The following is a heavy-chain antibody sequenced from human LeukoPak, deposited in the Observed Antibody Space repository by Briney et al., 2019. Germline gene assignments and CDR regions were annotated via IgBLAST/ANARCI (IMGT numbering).Heavy chain of an antibody. CDR2: IYYSGST. D-gene: IGHD5-24*01. CDR3: ARVDGYNYDY. Sequence: SETLSLTCTVSGGSISSSSYYWGWIRQPPGKGLEWIGSIYYSGSTYYNPSLKSRVTISVDASKNQFSLKLSSVTAADTAVYYCARVDGYNYDYWGQGTLVTVSS. CDR1: GGSISSSSYY. J-gene: IGHJ4*02. V-gene: IGHV4-39*01.